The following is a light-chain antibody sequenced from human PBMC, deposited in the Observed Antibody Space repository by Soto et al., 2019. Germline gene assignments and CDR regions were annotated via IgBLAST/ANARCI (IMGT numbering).Light chain of an antibody. CDR3: QQYNIWPPWT. CDR2: DAS. J-gene: IGKJ1*01. CDR1: QSVSNN. Sequence: ILMTQSPATLSVSPGERATLSCRASQSVSNNLAWYQQKPGQAPRLLIYDASTRATGIPARFRGSGSGTEFTLTISSLQSEDFAVYYCQQYNIWPPWTFGQGTKVEVK. V-gene: IGKV3-15*01.